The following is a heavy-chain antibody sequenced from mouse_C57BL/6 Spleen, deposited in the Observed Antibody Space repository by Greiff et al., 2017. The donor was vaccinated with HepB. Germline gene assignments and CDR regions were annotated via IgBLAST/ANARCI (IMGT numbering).Heavy chain of an antibody. Sequence: EVQGVESGGDLVKPGGSLKLSCAASGFTFSSYGMSWVRQTPDKRLEWVATISSGGSYTYYPDSVKGRFTISRDNAKNTLYLQMSSLKSEATALYCCARHSSGTRGFAYWGQGTLVTVSA. D-gene: IGHD4-1*01. V-gene: IGHV5-6*01. CDR3: ARHSSGTRGFAY. J-gene: IGHJ3*01. CDR1: GFTFSSYG. CDR2: ISSGGSYT.